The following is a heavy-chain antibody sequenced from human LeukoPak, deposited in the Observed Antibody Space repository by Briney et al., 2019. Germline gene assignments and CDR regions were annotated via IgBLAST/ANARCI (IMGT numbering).Heavy chain of an antibody. CDR3: ARATYYAAMAPLGYFDY. Sequence: GGSLRLSCAASGFTFSSYSMNWVRQAPGKGLEWVSSISSSSSYIYYADSVKGRFTISRDNAKNSLYLQMNSLRAEDTAVYYCARATYYAAMAPLGYFDYWGQGTLVTVSS. D-gene: IGHD3-3*01. J-gene: IGHJ4*02. V-gene: IGHV3-21*04. CDR1: GFTFSSYS. CDR2: ISSSSSYI.